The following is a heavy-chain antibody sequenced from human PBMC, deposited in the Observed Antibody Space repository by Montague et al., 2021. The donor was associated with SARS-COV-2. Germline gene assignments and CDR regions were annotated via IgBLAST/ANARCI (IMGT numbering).Heavy chain of an antibody. CDR1: GFGFSVYW. J-gene: IGHJ4*02. CDR3: ARELWSAGEY. CDR2: ISPEGSDT. D-gene: IGHD2-21*01. V-gene: IGHV3-74*01. Sequence: SLRLSCAASGFGFSVYWMYWVRQAPGKGLVWVSRISPEGSDTAYADFVKGRFIISRDNAGDTLYLQMNSLRADDAALYYCARELWSAGEYWGQGALVTVSS.